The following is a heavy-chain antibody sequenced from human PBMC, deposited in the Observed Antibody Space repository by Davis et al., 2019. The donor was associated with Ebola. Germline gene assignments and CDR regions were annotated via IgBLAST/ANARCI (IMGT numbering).Heavy chain of an antibody. CDR1: GFTFSDYY. CDR2: ISSSGSTI. D-gene: IGHD3-3*01. Sequence: GGSLRLSCAASGFTFSDYYMSWIRQAPGKGLEWVSYISSSGSTIYYADSVKGRFTISRDNAKNSLYLQMNSLRAEDTAVYYCARDGKSITIFGVVINEDYYYYGMDVWGQGTTVTVSS. V-gene: IGHV3-11*04. CDR3: ARDGKSITIFGVVINEDYYYYGMDV. J-gene: IGHJ6*02.